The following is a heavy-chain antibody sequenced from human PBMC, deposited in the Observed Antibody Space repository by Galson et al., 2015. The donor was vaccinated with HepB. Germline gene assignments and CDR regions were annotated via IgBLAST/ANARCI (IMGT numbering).Heavy chain of an antibody. CDR1: GYTFKRYA. CDR2: ISAYNGDT. V-gene: IGHV1-18*01. J-gene: IGHJ4*02. Sequence: SVKVSCKGSGYTFKRYAITWVRQAPGQGLGWMGWISAYNGDTKYAQKFQGRVSMTTDTSTSTGYMELRSLRSDDTATYYCARALNSGYGSLGYWGQGTLVTVSS. D-gene: IGHD5-12*01. CDR3: ARALNSGYGSLGY.